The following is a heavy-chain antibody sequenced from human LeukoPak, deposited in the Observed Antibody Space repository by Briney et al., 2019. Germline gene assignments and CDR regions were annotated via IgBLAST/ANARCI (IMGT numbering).Heavy chain of an antibody. CDR2: IYPGDSDT. Sequence: GESLKISCKGSGYSFTTYWIGWVRQMPGKGLEWMGIIYPGDSDTRYSPSFQGQVTISADKSISTAYLQWSGLEASDTAMYYCARHFDDGGPRGSAFDVWGQGTMVTVSS. CDR1: GYSFTTYW. D-gene: IGHD1-1*01. J-gene: IGHJ3*01. V-gene: IGHV5-51*01. CDR3: ARHFDDGGPRGSAFDV.